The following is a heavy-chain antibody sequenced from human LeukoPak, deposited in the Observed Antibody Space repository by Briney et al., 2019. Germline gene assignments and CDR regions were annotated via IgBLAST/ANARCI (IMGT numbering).Heavy chain of an antibody. V-gene: IGHV3-53*01. J-gene: IGHJ4*02. CDR2: IYSGGST. CDR3: ARSSGFLYFDY. CDR1: GFTVSSNY. Sequence: PGGSLRLSCAASGFTVSSNYMSWVRQAPGKGLEWVSVIYSGGSTYYADSVKGRFTISRDNSKNTLYLQMNSLRAEDTAVYYCARSSGFLYFDYWGQGTLVTVSS. D-gene: IGHD6-19*01.